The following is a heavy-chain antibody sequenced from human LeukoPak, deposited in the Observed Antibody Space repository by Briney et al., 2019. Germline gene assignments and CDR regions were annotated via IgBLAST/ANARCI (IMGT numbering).Heavy chain of an antibody. CDR1: GFTFSSYG. D-gene: IGHD2-2*01. CDR3: AKGERRYCSSTSCLGRPLFDY. V-gene: IGHV3-30*18. Sequence: GSLRLSCAASGFTFSSYGMHWVRQAPGKGLEWVAVISYDGSNKYYADSVKGRFTISRDNSKNTLYLQMNSLRAEDTAVYYCAKGERRYCSSTSCLGRPLFDYWGQGTLVTVSS. J-gene: IGHJ4*02. CDR2: ISYDGSNK.